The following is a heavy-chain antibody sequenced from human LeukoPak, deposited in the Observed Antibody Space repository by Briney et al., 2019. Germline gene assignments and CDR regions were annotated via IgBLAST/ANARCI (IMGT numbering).Heavy chain of an antibody. J-gene: IGHJ6*03. CDR1: GGSFSGYY. Sequence: SETLSLTCAVYGGSFSGYYWSWIRQPPGKGLEWIGEINHSGSTNYNPSLKSRVTISVDTSKSQFSLKLSSVTAADTAVYYCAGAAEWMVTYYYYYYYMDVWGKGTTVTVSS. D-gene: IGHD5-18*01. CDR3: AGAAEWMVTYYYYYYYMDV. CDR2: INHSGST. V-gene: IGHV4-34*01.